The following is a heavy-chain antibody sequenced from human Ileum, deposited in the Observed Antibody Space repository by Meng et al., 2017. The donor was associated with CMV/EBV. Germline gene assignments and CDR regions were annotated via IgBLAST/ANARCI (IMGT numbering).Heavy chain of an antibody. Sequence: SETLSLTCNVSGDSISSYYWNWIRQPPGKGLEWIGYIYYTVSTNYNPSLKSQATISVDTSKNQFSLKLNSVTAADTACYYCARGRYCGSTSCFPFDYWGQGKRVNGYS. CDR1: GDSISSYY. CDR2: IYYTVST. D-gene: IGHD2-2*01. J-gene: IGHJ4*01. V-gene: IGHV4-59*01. CDR3: ARGRYCGSTSCFPFDY.